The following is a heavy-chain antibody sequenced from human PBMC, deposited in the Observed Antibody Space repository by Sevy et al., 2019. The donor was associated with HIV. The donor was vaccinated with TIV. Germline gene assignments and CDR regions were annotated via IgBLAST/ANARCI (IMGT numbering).Heavy chain of an antibody. CDR3: AREDIDFWSGYYGGILFDT. Sequence: ASVKVSCKTSGYTFTSYGISWVRQAPGRGLEWMGWISGYNGKTKYAQKFQGRVTMTKDTSTYTASMELRSLTSDDTAVYYCAREDIDFWSGYYGGILFDTWGQGTLVTVSS. J-gene: IGHJ4*02. D-gene: IGHD3-3*01. CDR2: ISGYNGKT. V-gene: IGHV1-18*04. CDR1: GYTFTSYG.